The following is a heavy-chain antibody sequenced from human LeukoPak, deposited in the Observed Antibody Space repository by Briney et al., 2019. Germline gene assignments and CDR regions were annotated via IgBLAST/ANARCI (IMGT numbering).Heavy chain of an antibody. V-gene: IGHV1-24*01. CDR3: ATGYRIVVVTALGAFDI. CDR2: FDPEDGET. Sequence: ASVKVSCKVSGYTLTELSMHWVRQAPGKGLEWMGGFDPEDGETIYAQKFQDRVTMTEDTSTDTAYMELSSLRSEDTAVYYCATGYRIVVVTALGAFDIWGQGTMVTVSS. CDR1: GYTLTELS. J-gene: IGHJ3*02. D-gene: IGHD2-21*02.